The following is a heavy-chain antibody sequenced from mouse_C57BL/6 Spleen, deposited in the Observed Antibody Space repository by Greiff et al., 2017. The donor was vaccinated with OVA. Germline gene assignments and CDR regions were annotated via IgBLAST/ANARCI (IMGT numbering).Heavy chain of an antibody. CDR2: IRSKSNNYAT. CDR3: VRQAAQAWYFDV. J-gene: IGHJ1*03. CDR1: GFSFNTYA. Sequence: EVKVEESGGGLVQPKGSLKLSCAASGFSFNTYAMNWVRQAPGKGLEWVARIRSKSNNYATYYADSVKDRFTISRDDSESMLYLQMNNLKTEDTAMYYCVRQAAQAWYFDVWGTGTTVTVSS. V-gene: IGHV10-1*01. D-gene: IGHD3-2*02.